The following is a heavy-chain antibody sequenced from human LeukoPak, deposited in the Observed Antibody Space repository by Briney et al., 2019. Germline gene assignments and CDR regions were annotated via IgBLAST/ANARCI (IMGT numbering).Heavy chain of an antibody. CDR2: ISSSSSYI. D-gene: IGHD3-22*01. CDR1: GFTFSSYS. Sequence: TGGSLRLSCAASGFTFSSYSMNWVRQAPRKGVEWVSSISSSSSYIYYADSVKGRFTISRDNAKNSLYLQMNSLRAEDTAVYYCARDPSSEYYYDSSGYFDYWGQGTLVTVSS. V-gene: IGHV3-21*01. J-gene: IGHJ4*02. CDR3: ARDPSSEYYYDSSGYFDY.